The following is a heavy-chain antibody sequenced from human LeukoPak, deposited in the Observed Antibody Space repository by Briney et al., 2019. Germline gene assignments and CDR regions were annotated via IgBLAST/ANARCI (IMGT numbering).Heavy chain of an antibody. CDR2: IHYSGNT. D-gene: IGHD3-22*01. Sequence: SETLSLTCAVYGGSFSGYYWSWIRQPPGKGLEWIGGIHYSGNTYYNPSLKSRVTISVDTSKNQFSLKLSSVTAADTAVYYCVTYYYGSSAPKRNYWGQGILVTVSS. J-gene: IGHJ4*02. V-gene: IGHV4-34*01. CDR3: VTYYYGSSAPKRNY. CDR1: GGSFSGYY.